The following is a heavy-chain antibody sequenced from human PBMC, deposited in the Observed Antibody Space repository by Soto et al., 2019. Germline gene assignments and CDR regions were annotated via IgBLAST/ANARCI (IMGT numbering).Heavy chain of an antibody. CDR1: GGSINNYY. D-gene: IGHD5-18*01. CDR2: ISYTGST. Sequence: KPSETLSLTCSVSGGSINNYYWRWIRQPPGRGLEWVGFISYTGSTNYSPSLKSRVTISLDTSKSQFSLRLTSVTPADTAVYFCARGPPQLWLRVDSWGQGTLVTVSS. V-gene: IGHV4-59*01. CDR3: ARGPPQLWLRVDS. J-gene: IGHJ4*02.